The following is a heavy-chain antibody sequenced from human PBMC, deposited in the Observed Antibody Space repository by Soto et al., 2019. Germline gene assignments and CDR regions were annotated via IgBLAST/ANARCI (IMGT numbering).Heavy chain of an antibody. Sequence: SVKVSCKASGGTFSSYAISWVRQAPGQGLEWMGGIIPIFGTANYAQKFQGRVTITADKSTSTAYMELSSLRSEDTAVYYCASYLDTYDSRGYYDARAFDIWAQGTTVTVSS. CDR2: IIPIFGTA. J-gene: IGHJ3*02. CDR3: ASYLDTYDSRGYYDARAFDI. V-gene: IGHV1-69*06. CDR1: GGTFSSYA. D-gene: IGHD3-22*01.